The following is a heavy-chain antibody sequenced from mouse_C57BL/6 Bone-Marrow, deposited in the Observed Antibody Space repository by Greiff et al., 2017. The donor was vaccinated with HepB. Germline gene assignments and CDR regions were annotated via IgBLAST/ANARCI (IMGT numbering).Heavy chain of an antibody. CDR3: ARWDVGV. CDR2: IYPSDSET. CDR1: GYTFTSYW. V-gene: IGHV1-61*01. Sequence: QVQLQQPGAELVKPGASVKVSCKASGYTFTSYWMHWVKQRPGQGLEWIGNIYPSDSETHYNQKFKDKATLTVDKSSSTAYMQLSSLTSEDSAVYYCARWDVGVWGTGTTVTVSS. J-gene: IGHJ1*03.